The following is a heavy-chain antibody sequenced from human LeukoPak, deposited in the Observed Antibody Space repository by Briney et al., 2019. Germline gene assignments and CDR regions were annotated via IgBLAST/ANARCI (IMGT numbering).Heavy chain of an antibody. CDR2: ISYSGGT. V-gene: IGHV4-61*08. D-gene: IGHD2-8*01. Sequence: ESGPALVKPTQTLTLTCTFSGFSLSTSGMCVSWIRQPPGKGLEWVGHISYSGGTKYNPSLQSRVTISIDTSKNQFSLNLSSVTAADTAVYYCARRVIMSAAGVPDTWLDPWGQGILVTVSS. CDR1: GFSLSTSGMC. J-gene: IGHJ5*02. CDR3: ARRVIMSAAGVPDTWLDP.